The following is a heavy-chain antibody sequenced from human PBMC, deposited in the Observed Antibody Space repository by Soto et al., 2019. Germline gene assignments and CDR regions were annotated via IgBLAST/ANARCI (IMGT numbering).Heavy chain of an antibody. J-gene: IGHJ6*02. Sequence: SLTLSLTCVISGDSVSSNSAGWSWIRQSPSRGLEWLGRTYYKSKWNNDYALSVKSRITINPDTSKNQFSLHLYSVTPEDTAVYYCTGITWFRGMDVWGQGTPVTVSS. CDR1: GDSVSSNSAG. V-gene: IGHV6-1*01. CDR3: TGITWFRGMDV. CDR2: TYYKSKWNN. D-gene: IGHD3-10*01.